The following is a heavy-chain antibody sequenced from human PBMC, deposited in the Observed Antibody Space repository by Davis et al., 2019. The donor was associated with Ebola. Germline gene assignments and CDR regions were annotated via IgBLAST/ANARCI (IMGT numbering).Heavy chain of an antibody. CDR3: AKDSVFRGKVGFDY. Sequence: AASVKVSCKASGYTFTSYGISWVRQAPGQGLEWMGWISAYNGNTNYAQKLQGRVTMTTDTSTSTAYMELRSLRSDDTAVYYCAKDSVFRGKVGFDYWGQGTLVTVSS. D-gene: IGHD3-10*01. J-gene: IGHJ4*02. V-gene: IGHV1-18*01. CDR2: ISAYNGNT. CDR1: GYTFTSYG.